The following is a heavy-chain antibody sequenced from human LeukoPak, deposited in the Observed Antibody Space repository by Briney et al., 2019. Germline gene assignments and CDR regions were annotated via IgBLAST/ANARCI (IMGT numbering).Heavy chain of an antibody. CDR1: GGSVSSGSYY. CDR2: IYYSGST. Sequence: SETLSLTCTVSGGSVSSGSYYWSWIRQPPGKGLEWIGYIYYSGSTNYNPSLKSRVTISVDTSKNQFSLKLSSVTAADTAVYYCARAPYYDYVWGSYRYSFDCWGQGTLVTVSS. V-gene: IGHV4-61*01. D-gene: IGHD3-16*02. J-gene: IGHJ4*02. CDR3: ARAPYYDYVWGSYRYSFDC.